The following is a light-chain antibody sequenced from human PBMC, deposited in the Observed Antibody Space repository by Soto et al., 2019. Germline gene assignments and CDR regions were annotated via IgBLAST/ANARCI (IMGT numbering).Light chain of an antibody. CDR2: DVS. CDR1: SSDVGGYNY. CDR3: SSYTSSSPWV. J-gene: IGLJ1*01. Sequence: QSVLTQPASVSGSPGQSITISCTGTSSDVGGYNYVSWYQQHPGKAPKLMIYDVSNQPSGVSNRFSGSKSGNTASLTISGLQAEDEADYYCSSYTSSSPWVFGTGTKLTVL. V-gene: IGLV2-14*01.